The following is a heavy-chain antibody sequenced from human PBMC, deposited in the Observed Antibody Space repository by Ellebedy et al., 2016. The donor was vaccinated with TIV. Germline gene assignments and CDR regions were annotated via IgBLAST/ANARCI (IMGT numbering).Heavy chain of an antibody. CDR2: TRTKVQSYTT. D-gene: IGHD3-16*02. Sequence: GESLKISCAASGFTFSDHYMDWVRQAPGKGLEWIGRTRTKVQSYTTEYAASVKGRFTISRDDSKNTLYLQMNSLKTEDTAVYYCTTDAYDYVWGSYRRGLGGGYWGQGTLVTVSS. CDR1: GFTFSDHY. J-gene: IGHJ4*02. CDR3: TTDAYDYVWGSYRRGLGGGY. V-gene: IGHV3-72*01.